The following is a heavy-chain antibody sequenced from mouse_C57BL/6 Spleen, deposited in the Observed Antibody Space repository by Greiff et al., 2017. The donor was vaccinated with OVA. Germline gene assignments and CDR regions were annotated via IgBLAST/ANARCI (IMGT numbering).Heavy chain of an antibody. V-gene: IGHV1-52*01. CDR3: APSSYNYAMDY. CDR2: IDPSDSET. J-gene: IGHJ4*01. D-gene: IGHD1-1*01. Sequence: QVQLQQPGAELVRPGSSVKLSCKASGYTFTSYWMHWVKQRPIQGLEWIGNIDPSDSETHYNQKFKDKATLTVDKSSSTAYMQRSSLTSEDSAVYYCAPSSYNYAMDYWGQGTSVTVSS. CDR1: GYTFTSYW.